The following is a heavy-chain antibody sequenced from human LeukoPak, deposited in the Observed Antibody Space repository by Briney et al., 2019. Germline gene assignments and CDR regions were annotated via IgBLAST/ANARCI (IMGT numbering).Heavy chain of an antibody. CDR2: ISSSGSTI. V-gene: IGHV3-11*04. CDR3: ARERPALFIAVAGTGFDY. D-gene: IGHD6-19*01. Sequence: GGSLRLSCAASGFTFSDYYMSWIRQAPGKGLEWVSYISSSGSTIYYADSVKGRFTISRDNAKNSLYLQMNSLRAEDTAVYYCARERPALFIAVAGTGFDYWGQGTLVTVSS. CDR1: GFTFSDYY. J-gene: IGHJ4*02.